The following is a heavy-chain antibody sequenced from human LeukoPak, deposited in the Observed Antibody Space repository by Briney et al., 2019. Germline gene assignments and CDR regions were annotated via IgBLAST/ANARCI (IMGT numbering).Heavy chain of an antibody. J-gene: IGHJ6*03. Sequence: SETLSLTCAVYGGSFSDYYWSWIRQPPGKGLEWIGEINHSGSTNYNPSLKSRVTISVDTSKNQFSLRPSSVTAADTAVYYCTRGSIAYYYMDVWGKGTTVTISS. CDR3: TRGSIAYYYMDV. CDR1: GGSFSDYY. D-gene: IGHD3-22*01. V-gene: IGHV4-34*01. CDR2: INHSGST.